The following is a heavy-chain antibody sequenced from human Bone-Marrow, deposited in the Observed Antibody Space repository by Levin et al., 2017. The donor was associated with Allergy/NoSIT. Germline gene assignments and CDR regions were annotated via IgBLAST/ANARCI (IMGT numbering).Heavy chain of an antibody. V-gene: IGHV3-74*01. CDR1: GFTFSNYW. D-gene: IGHD1-14*01. CDR2: INNDGSRT. CDR3: RVGTVDY. J-gene: IGHJ4*02. Sequence: PGGSLRLSCAASGFTFSNYWMHWVRQTPGKGLVWVSRINNDGSRTTYADSVKGRFTISRDNAKNTLYLQMNSLRAEDTAIYYCRVGTVDYWGLGTLVTVSS.